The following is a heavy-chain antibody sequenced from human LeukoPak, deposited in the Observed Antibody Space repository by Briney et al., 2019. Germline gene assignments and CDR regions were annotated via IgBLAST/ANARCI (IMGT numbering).Heavy chain of an antibody. V-gene: IGHV3-74*01. Sequence: GGSLRPSCAASGFTFSSYWMHWVRHAPGKGLVWVSRINTDGSSTSYADSVKGRFTISRDNAKNTLYLQMNSLRAEDTAVYYCARGDPSPVGMATIHFDYWGQGTLVTVSS. J-gene: IGHJ4*02. CDR1: GFTFSSYW. CDR2: INTDGSST. CDR3: ARGDPSPVGMATIHFDY. D-gene: IGHD5-24*01.